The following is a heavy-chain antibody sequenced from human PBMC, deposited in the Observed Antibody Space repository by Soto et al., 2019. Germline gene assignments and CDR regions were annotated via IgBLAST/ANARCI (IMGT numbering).Heavy chain of an antibody. J-gene: IGHJ3*02. CDR2: ISSSGSTI. CDR3: ASRPGRCIRITMVRGVADAFDI. V-gene: IGHV3-48*03. CDR1: GFTFSSYE. Sequence: GGSLRLSCAASGFTFSSYEMNWVRQAPGKGLEWVSYISSSGSTIYYADSVKGRFTISRDNAKNTLYLQMNSLRAEDTAVYYCASRPGRCIRITMVRGVADAFDIWGQGTMVTVSS. D-gene: IGHD3-10*01.